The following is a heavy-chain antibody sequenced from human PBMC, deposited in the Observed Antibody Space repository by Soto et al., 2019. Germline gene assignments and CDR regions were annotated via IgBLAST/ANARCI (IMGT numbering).Heavy chain of an antibody. CDR2: IYSGGST. D-gene: IGHD4-17*01. Sequence: EVQLVESGGGLVQPGGSLRLSCAASGFTVSSNYMSWVRQAPGKGLELVSVIYSGGSTYYADSVKGRFTISRDNSKNTLYLQMNSLRAEDTAVYYCARGLDYGDNPGVFDYWGQGTLVTVSS. CDR1: GFTVSSNY. CDR3: ARGLDYGDNPGVFDY. V-gene: IGHV3-66*01. J-gene: IGHJ4*02.